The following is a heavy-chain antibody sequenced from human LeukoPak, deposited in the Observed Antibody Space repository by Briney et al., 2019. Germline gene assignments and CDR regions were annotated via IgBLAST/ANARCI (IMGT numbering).Heavy chain of an antibody. CDR1: GVSTSSGY. Sequence: SETLSLTCTVSGVSTSSGYWSWIRQPAGKGLEWMGRISTSVPTYYNPSLKSRVTMSLDTSENHVSLTANSVTAADTAVYYCARGYGSGSYSTWGQGTLVTVSS. CDR2: ISTSVPT. CDR3: ARGYGSGSYST. V-gene: IGHV4-4*07. D-gene: IGHD3-10*01. J-gene: IGHJ5*02.